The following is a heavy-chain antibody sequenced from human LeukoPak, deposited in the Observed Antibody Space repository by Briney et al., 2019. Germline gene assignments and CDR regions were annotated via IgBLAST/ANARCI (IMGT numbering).Heavy chain of an antibody. V-gene: IGHV4-38-2*02. J-gene: IGHJ6*03. CDR2: IYHSGST. Sequence: SETLSLTCTVSGYSISSGYYWGWIRQPPGKGLEWIGSIYHSGSTYYNPSLKSRVTMSLDTSKNQFSLRLRSVTAADTAVYYCARDRQPSGSYQAYYYYYYMDVWGKGTTVTVSS. CDR3: ARDRQPSGSYQAYYYYYYMDV. D-gene: IGHD1-26*01. CDR1: GYSISSGYY.